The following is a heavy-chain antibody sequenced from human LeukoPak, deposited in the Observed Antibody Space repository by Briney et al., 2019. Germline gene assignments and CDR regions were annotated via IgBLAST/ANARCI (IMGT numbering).Heavy chain of an antibody. CDR3: ARGMVGSSWYGYFDY. Sequence: AGGSLRLSCAASGFTFSSYGMHWVRQAPGKGLEWVAVIWYDGSNKYYADSVKGRFTISRDNSKNTLYLQMNSLRAEDTAVYYCARGMVGSSWYGYFDYWGQGTLVTVSS. CDR1: GFTFSSYG. CDR2: IWYDGSNK. D-gene: IGHD6-13*01. J-gene: IGHJ4*02. V-gene: IGHV3-33*01.